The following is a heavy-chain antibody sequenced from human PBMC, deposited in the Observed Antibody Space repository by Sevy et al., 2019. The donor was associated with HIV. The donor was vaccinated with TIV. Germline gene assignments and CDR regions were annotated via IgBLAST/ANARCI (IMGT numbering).Heavy chain of an antibody. J-gene: IGHJ6*02. CDR3: ARDLSNTSSYYYYYGMDV. CDR2: ISAYNGNT. Sequence: ASVKVSCKASGYTFTSYGISWVRQAPRQGLEWIGWISAYNGNTNYAQKLQGRVTMTTDTSTSTAYMELRSLRSDDTAVYYCARDLSNTSSYYYYYGMDVWGQGTTVTVSS. V-gene: IGHV1-18*01. CDR1: GYTFTSYG. D-gene: IGHD2-2*02.